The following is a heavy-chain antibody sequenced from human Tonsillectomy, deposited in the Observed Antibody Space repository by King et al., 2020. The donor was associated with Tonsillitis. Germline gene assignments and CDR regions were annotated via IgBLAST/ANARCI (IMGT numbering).Heavy chain of an antibody. D-gene: IGHD7-27*01. V-gene: IGHV1-2*02. J-gene: IGHJ3*02. CDR3: ARELGTGGAFDI. CDR1: GYTFTGYY. CDR2: INPNSGVT. Sequence: QLVQSGAEVKKPGASVKVSCKASGYTFTGYYMHWVRQAPGQGLEWMGWINPNSGVTNYAQKFQGRVTMTRDTSISTAYMELSRLRSDDTAVYYCARELGTGGAFDIWGQGTMVTVSS.